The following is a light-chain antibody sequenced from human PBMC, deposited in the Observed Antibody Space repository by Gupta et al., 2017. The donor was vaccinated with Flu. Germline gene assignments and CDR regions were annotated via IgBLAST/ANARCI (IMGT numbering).Light chain of an antibody. CDR3: QRRSNWPPV. V-gene: IGKV3-11*01. CDR2: DAS. J-gene: IGKJ2*01. CDR1: QSVSSY. Sequence: EIVFTLSPATLSLSPGERATLSRRASQSVSSYLAWYQQKPGQAPRLLIYDASNRATGIPARFSGSGSGTDFTLTISSLEPEDFAVYYCQRRSNWPPVFGQGTKLEIK.